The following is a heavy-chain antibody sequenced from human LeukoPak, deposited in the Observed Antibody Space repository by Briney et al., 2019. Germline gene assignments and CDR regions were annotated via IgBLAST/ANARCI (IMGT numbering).Heavy chain of an antibody. CDR1: GGSISSSSYY. V-gene: IGHV4-39*01. CDR2: IYYSGAT. D-gene: IGHD6-19*01. Sequence: SETLSLTCTVSGGSISSSSYYWGWIRQPPGKGLEWIGRIYYSGATYYNPSLKSRRVTISVDTSKNQFSLRLSSVTAADTAVYYCARHQWHYYYYMGVWGKGSTVTVSS. J-gene: IGHJ6*03. CDR3: ARHQWHYYYYMGV.